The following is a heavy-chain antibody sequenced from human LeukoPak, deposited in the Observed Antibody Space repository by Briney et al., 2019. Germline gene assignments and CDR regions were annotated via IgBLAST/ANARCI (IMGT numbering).Heavy chain of an antibody. CDR3: AKDNCRGCSCDTPFDY. V-gene: IGHV3-23*01. J-gene: IGHJ4*02. D-gene: IGHD2-15*01. CDR2: ISGSGGST. Sequence: GGPLRTSCAASGFTFSSYDLSWVRQAPRKKLQWVSAISGSGGSTYYADSVKGRFTISIDNSKNTLYLQMNTLRAADTAVYYCAKDNCRGCSCDTPFDYGGQGTLVTVSS. CDR1: GFTFSSYD.